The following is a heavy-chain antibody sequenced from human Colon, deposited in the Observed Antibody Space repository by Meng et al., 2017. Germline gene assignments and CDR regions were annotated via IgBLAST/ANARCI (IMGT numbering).Heavy chain of an antibody. J-gene: IGHJ4*02. CDR2: IYHSGST. D-gene: IGHD4-17*01. Sequence: SAPGLAQPLGTLSLTWAVSGGSISSSHWGGWVRHPPGKGLEWIGEIYHSGSTNYNPSLKSRVTISVDKSKNQFSLKLSSVTAADTAVYYCARVRIYGLSDYWGQGTLVTVSS. CDR1: GGSISSSHW. V-gene: IGHV4-4*03. CDR3: ARVRIYGLSDY.